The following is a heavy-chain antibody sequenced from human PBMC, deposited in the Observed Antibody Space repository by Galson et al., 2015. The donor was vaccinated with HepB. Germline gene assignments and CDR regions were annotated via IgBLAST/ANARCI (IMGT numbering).Heavy chain of an antibody. Sequence: SLRLSCAVSGFTFTSYAKHWVRQAPGKGLEHVSAITSDGEITSYADSVKDRFTISRDNSKNTLYLQMSSLRPEDSAVYYCVKDDLAGHLDFWSGYCDFWGQGTLVTVSS. V-gene: IGHV3-64D*06. D-gene: IGHD3-3*01. CDR2: ITSDGEIT. J-gene: IGHJ4*02. CDR1: GFTFTSYA. CDR3: VKDDLAGHLDFWSGYCDF.